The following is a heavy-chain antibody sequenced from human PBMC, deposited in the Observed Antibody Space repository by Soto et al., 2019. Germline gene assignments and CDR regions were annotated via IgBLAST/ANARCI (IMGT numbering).Heavy chain of an antibody. D-gene: IGHD5-18*01. CDR2: ISYDGSNK. CDR3: AKDVLGYSSSMDV. J-gene: IGHJ6*02. CDR1: GFTFSSYG. Sequence: PGRSLRLSCAASGFTFSSYGMHWVRQAPGKGLEWVAVISYDGSNKYYAHSVKGRFTISRDNSKNTLYLQRNSLRAEGTAVYYCAKDVLGYSSSMDVWGQGTTVTVSS. V-gene: IGHV3-30*18.